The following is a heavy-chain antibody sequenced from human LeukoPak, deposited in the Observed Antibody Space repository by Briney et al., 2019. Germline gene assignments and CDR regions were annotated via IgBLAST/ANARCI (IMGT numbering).Heavy chain of an antibody. V-gene: IGHV4-38-2*01. CDR2: IYHRGST. J-gene: IGHJ4*02. Sequence: PSETLSLTCAVSGYSISSGYYWGWIRQPPGKGLEWFGTIYHRGSTYYNPSLKSRVTISIDTSKNQFSLKLSSETAADTAGYYCARLIYSSGYYLDFWNQVPLVTVSS. CDR1: GYSISSGYY. D-gene: IGHD3-22*01. CDR3: ARLIYSSGYYLDF.